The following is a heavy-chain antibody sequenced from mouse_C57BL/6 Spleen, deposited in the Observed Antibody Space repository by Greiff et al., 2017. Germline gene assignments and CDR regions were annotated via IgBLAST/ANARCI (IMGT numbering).Heavy chain of an antibody. D-gene: IGHD3-2*02. CDR2: IYYSGTI. CDR1: GIYITTGNYR. J-gene: IGHJ1*03. Sequence: EVMLVESGPGLVKPSQTVFLTCTVTGIYITTGNYRWSWIRQFPGHKLEWSGVIYYSGTITYNPSLTSRTTSSRDTPKNQCVLEMNSLTAEDTATNYVARAGRRLRWYFDVWGTGTTGTVSS. CDR3: ARAGRRLRWYFDV. V-gene: IGHV3-5*01.